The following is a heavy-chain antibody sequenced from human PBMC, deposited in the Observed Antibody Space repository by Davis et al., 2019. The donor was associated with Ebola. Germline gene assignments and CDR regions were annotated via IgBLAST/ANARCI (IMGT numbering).Heavy chain of an antibody. CDR1: GFTFNTYV. CDR3: ARGPSTGNSFSY. J-gene: IGHJ4*02. V-gene: IGHV3-30-3*01. Sequence: GESLKISCAASGFTFNTYVMHWVRRAPGKGLECVAVISSDGTNKYYADSVKGRFIISRDNSRNTLYLQMNSLRDEDTAVYYCARGPSTGNSFSYWGQGTLVTVSS. D-gene: IGHD6-13*01. CDR2: ISSDGTNK.